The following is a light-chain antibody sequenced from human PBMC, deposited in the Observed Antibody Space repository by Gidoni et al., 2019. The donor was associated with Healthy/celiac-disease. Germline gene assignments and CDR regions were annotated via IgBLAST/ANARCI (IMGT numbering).Light chain of an antibody. V-gene: IGKV3-15*01. Sequence: EIGMTQSPATLSVSPGERATLSCRASQSVSSNLAWYQQKPGQAPRLLIYGAPTRATGIPARFSGSGSGTEFTLTISSLQSEDFAVYYCQQYNNWPPWTFGQGTKVEIK. CDR3: QQYNNWPPWT. CDR2: GAP. J-gene: IGKJ1*01. CDR1: QSVSSN.